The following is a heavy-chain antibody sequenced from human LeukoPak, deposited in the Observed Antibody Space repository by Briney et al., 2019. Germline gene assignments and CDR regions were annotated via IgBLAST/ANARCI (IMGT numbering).Heavy chain of an antibody. CDR3: AREAWSIAAPTHFDY. V-gene: IGHV4-34*01. D-gene: IGHD6-6*01. J-gene: IGHJ4*02. Sequence: SETLSLTCAVYGGSFSGYYWSWIRQPPGKGLEWIGEINHSGSTNYNPSLKSRVTISVDTSKNQFSLKLSSVTAADTAVYYCAREAWSIAAPTHFDYWGQGTLVTVSS. CDR1: GGSFSGYY. CDR2: INHSGST.